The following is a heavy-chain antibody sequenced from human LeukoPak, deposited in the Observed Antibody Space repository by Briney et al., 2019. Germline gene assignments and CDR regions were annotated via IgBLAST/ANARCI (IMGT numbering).Heavy chain of an antibody. CDR1: GFTLSSYA. CDR3: AKAPVTTCRGAFCYPFDY. D-gene: IGHD2-15*01. CDR2: ISDTGNT. V-gene: IGHV3-23*01. J-gene: IGHJ4*02. Sequence: GGSLRLSCTASGFTLSSYAMSWVRQAPGKGLEWVSAISDTGNTYHADSVKGRFTISRDSSKNTLFLQMNRLRPEDAAVYYCAKAPVTTCRGAFCYPFDYWGLGTLVTVPS.